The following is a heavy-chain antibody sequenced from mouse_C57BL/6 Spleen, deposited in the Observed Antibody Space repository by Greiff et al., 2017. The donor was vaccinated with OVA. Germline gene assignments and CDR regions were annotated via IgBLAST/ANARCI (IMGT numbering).Heavy chain of an antibody. V-gene: IGHV1-15*01. J-gene: IGHJ2*01. Sequence: QVQLQQSGAELVRPGASVTLSCKASGYTFTDYEMHWVKQTPVHGLEWIGAIDPETGGTAYNQKFKGKAILTADKSSSTAYMELRSLTSEDSAVYYCTRTPNYYGSYYFDYWGQGTTLTVSS. CDR2: IDPETGGT. CDR3: TRTPNYYGSYYFDY. CDR1: GYTFTDYE. D-gene: IGHD1-1*01.